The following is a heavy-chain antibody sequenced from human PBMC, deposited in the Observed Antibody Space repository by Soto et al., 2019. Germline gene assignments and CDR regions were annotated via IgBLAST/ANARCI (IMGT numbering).Heavy chain of an antibody. D-gene: IGHD3-10*01. Sequence: QVQLQESGPGLVEPSGTLSLTCAVSGGSISSSNWWSWVRQPPGKGLEWIVEIYHRGNTNYNPSLKSRVTMAVDKSTNQFSLKLSSVTAADTAVYYCARRWGEGRVDYWGQGTLVTVSS. CDR1: GGSISSSNW. J-gene: IGHJ4*02. CDR3: ARRWGEGRVDY. CDR2: IYHRGNT. V-gene: IGHV4-4*02.